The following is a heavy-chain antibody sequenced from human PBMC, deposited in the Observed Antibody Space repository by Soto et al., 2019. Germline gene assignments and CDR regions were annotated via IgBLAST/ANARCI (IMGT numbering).Heavy chain of an antibody. CDR2: IYYSGST. J-gene: IGHJ6*03. Sequence: SETLSLTCTVSGGSISSYYWSWIRQPTGKGLEWIGYIYYSGSTNYNPSLKSRVTISVDTSKNQFSLKLSSVTAADTAVYYCARDIVATTNYYYYYMDVWGKGTTVTVSS. D-gene: IGHD5-12*01. CDR3: ARDIVATTNYYYYYMDV. V-gene: IGHV4-59*01. CDR1: GGSISSYY.